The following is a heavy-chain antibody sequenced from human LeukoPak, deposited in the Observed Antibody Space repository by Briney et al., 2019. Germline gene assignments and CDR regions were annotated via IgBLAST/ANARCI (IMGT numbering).Heavy chain of an antibody. V-gene: IGHV3-23*01. J-gene: IGHJ4*02. D-gene: IGHD3-22*01. CDR3: AKAPRYYDSSGKGGYYFDY. CDR1: GFTFSSYA. Sequence: PGGSLRLSCAASGFTFSSYAMSWVRQAPGKGLEWVSAISGSGGSTYYADSVKGRFTISRDNSKNTLYLQMSSLRAEDTAVYYCAKAPRYYDSSGKGGYYFDYWGQGTLVTVSS. CDR2: ISGSGGST.